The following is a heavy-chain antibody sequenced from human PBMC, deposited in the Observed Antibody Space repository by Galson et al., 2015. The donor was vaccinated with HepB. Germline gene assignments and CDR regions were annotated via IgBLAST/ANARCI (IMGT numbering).Heavy chain of an antibody. CDR2: ISYDGSNK. CDR3: AKAQLWGSYRFDY. V-gene: IGHV3-30*18. J-gene: IGHJ4*02. Sequence: SLRLSCAASGFTFSSYGMHWVRQAPGKGLEWVAVISYDGSNKYYADSVKGRFTISRDNSKNTLYLQMNSLRAEDTAVYYCAKAQLWGSYRFDYWGQGTLVTVSS. CDR1: GFTFSSYG. D-gene: IGHD3-16*02.